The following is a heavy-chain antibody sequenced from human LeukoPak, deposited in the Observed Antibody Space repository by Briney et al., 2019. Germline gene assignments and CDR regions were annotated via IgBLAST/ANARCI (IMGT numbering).Heavy chain of an antibody. CDR2: INQDGIEI. Sequence: GGSVRLSCSASGFTFRRFCMSWVRQAPGKGLEYVAFINQDGIEIYHMHSLKGRFTISRDDATNSLYLQMNSLRVEDTALYYCARDRESESDSEGDYWGQGTLVTVSS. D-gene: IGHD4-11*01. CDR3: ARDRESESDSEGDY. J-gene: IGHJ4*02. V-gene: IGHV3-7*01. CDR1: GFTFRRFC.